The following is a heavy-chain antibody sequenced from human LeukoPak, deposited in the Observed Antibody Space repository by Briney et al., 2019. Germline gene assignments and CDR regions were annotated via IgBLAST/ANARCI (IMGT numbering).Heavy chain of an antibody. Sequence: ASVKVSCKASGYTLTSYDINWVRQATGQGLEWMGWMNPNSGNTGYAQKFQGRVTMTRNTSISTAYMELSSLRSEDTAVYYCARDKYSSGWYSWFDPWGQGTLVTVSS. CDR2: MNPNSGNT. CDR1: GYTLTSYD. D-gene: IGHD6-19*01. J-gene: IGHJ5*02. CDR3: ARDKYSSGWYSWFDP. V-gene: IGHV1-8*01.